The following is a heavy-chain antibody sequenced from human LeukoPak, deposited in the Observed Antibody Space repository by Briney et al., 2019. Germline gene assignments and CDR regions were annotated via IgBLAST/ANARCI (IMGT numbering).Heavy chain of an antibody. D-gene: IGHD6-13*01. J-gene: IGHJ4*02. CDR2: INPNSGGT. Sequence: ASVKVSCKASGYTFTGYYMHRVRQAPGQGLEWMGWINPNSGGTNYAQKFQGRVTMTRDTSISTAYMELSRLRSDDTAVYYCARAGNLYSSSWRYYFDYWGQGTLVTVSS. CDR1: GYTFTGYY. CDR3: ARAGNLYSSSWRYYFDY. V-gene: IGHV1-2*02.